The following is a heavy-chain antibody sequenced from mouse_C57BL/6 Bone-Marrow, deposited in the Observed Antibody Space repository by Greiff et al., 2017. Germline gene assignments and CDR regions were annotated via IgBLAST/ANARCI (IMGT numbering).Heavy chain of an antibody. Sequence: EVQLQQSGPELVKPGASVKISCKASGYSFTGYYMNWVKQSPEKSLEWIGEINPSTGGTTYNQKFKAKATLTVDKSSSTAYMQLKSLTSEDSAVYHCAREGVDWYFDVWGTGTTVTVSS. CDR3: AREGVDWYFDV. D-gene: IGHD1-1*01. J-gene: IGHJ1*03. CDR1: GYSFTGYY. CDR2: INPSTGGT. V-gene: IGHV1-42*01.